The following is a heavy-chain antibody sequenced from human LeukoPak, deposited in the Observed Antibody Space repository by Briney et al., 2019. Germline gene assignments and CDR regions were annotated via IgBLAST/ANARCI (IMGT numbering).Heavy chain of an antibody. D-gene: IGHD2-2*01. CDR3: ARDRNYCSSTSCYPYYYYYYMDV. Sequence: GGSLRLSCAASGFTFSSYSMNWVRQAPGKGLEWVLSISSSSSYIYYADSVNGRCTISRDNAKNSLYLQMNSLRAEDTAVYYCARDRNYCSSTSCYPYYYYYYMDVWGKGTTVTVSS. V-gene: IGHV3-21*01. CDR2: ISSSSSYI. J-gene: IGHJ6*03. CDR1: GFTFSSYS.